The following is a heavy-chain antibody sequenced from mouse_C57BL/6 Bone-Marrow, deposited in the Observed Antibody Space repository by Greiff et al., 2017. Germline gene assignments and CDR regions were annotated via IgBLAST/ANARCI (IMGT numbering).Heavy chain of an antibody. D-gene: IGHD2-4*01. CDR3: ARDRMIGGWFAY. CDR2: LSDGGSYT. V-gene: IGHV5-4*01. CDR1: GFTFSSYA. J-gene: IGHJ3*01. Sequence: DVMLVESGGGLVKPGGSLKLSCAASGFTFSSYAMSWVRQTPEKRLEWVATLSDGGSYTYYPDNVKGRFTISRDNAKNNLYLQMSHLKSEDTAMYYCARDRMIGGWFAYWGQGTLVTVSA.